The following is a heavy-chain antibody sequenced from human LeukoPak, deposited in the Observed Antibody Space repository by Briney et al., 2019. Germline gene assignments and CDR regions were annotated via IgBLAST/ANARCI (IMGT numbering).Heavy chain of an antibody. J-gene: IGHJ5*02. CDR3: ARGTAMGSSWFDP. CDR1: GYSISSGYY. CDR2: IYHSGST. D-gene: IGHD5-18*01. Sequence: SETLSLTCTVSGYSISSGYYWGWIRQPPGKGLEWIGSIYHSGSTYYNPSLKSRVTISVDTSKNQFSLKLSSVTAADTAVYYCARGTAMGSSWFDPWGQGTLVTVSS. V-gene: IGHV4-38-2*02.